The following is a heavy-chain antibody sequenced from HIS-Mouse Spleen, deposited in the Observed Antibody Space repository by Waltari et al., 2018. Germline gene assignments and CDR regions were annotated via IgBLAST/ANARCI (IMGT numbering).Heavy chain of an antibody. CDR1: GGSISSYY. V-gene: IGHV4-59*01. J-gene: IGHJ4*02. Sequence: QVQLQESGPGLVKPSETLSLTCTVSGGSISSYYWTWIRQPPGKGLEWIGYIYYSGSTNYNPSLKSRVTISVDTSKNQFSLKLSSVTAADTAVYYCARARGAGDFDYWGQGTLVTVSS. CDR3: ARARGAGDFDY. CDR2: IYYSGST. D-gene: IGHD3-10*01.